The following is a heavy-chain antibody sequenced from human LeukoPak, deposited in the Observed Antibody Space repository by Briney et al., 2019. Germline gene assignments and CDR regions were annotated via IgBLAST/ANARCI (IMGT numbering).Heavy chain of an antibody. J-gene: IGHJ6*02. CDR1: GGSFSSGSYY. Sequence: SETLSLTCTVSGGSFSSGSYYWSWIRQPPGKGLEWIRYIYYSVSTNYNPSLKSRVTISVDTSKNQFSLKLSSVTAADTAVYYCARSVTIFGVVLYYYYGMDVWGQGTTVTVSS. V-gene: IGHV4-61*01. D-gene: IGHD3-3*01. CDR2: IYYSVST. CDR3: ARSVTIFGVVLYYYYGMDV.